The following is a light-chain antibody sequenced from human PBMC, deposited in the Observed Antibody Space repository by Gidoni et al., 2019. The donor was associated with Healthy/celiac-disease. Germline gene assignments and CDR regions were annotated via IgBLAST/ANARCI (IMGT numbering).Light chain of an antibody. CDR2: AAS. CDR1: QGISSY. Sequence: AIRMTQSPSSLSASTGDRVTITCRASQGISSYLAWYQQKPGKAPKLLIYAASTLQSGVPPRFSGSGSGTDFTLTISCLQSEDFATYYCQQYYSYPPYTFXQXTKLEIK. CDR3: QQYYSYPPYT. V-gene: IGKV1-8*01. J-gene: IGKJ2*01.